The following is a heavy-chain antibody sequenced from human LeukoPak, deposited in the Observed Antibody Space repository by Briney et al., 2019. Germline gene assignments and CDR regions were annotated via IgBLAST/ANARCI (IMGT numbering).Heavy chain of an antibody. Sequence: PSETLSLTCTHPLGSLSRYNWSSIRDRPREGLEWSGDIYYSDSTNYNPCLKSRVTIAVDTHKNQFSLKLSSVTAEDTAVYYCARGSYDIYAFDIWGQGTMVTVS. CDR3: ARGSYDIYAFDI. CDR1: LGSLSRYN. D-gene: IGHD3/OR15-3a*01. V-gene: IGHV4-59*01. CDR2: IYYSDST. J-gene: IGHJ3*02.